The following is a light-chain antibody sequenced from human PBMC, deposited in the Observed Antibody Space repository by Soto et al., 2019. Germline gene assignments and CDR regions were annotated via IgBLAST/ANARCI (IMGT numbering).Light chain of an antibody. CDR3: QQYNNWTPT. Sequence: EIVMTQSPATLSVSPGERATLSCRASQSVSGNLAWYPQKPGQAPRLLIYGASTRATGIPARFSGSGSGTEFTLTISRLQSEDFDVYYCQQYNNWTPTFGQGTKVEIK. J-gene: IGKJ1*01. CDR1: QSVSGN. CDR2: GAS. V-gene: IGKV3D-15*01.